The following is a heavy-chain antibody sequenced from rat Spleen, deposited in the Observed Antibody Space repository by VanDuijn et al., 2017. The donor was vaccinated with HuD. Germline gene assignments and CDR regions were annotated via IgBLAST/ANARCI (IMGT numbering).Heavy chain of an antibody. D-gene: IGHD1-12*02. CDR3: ARSDGVHYYLPFAD. V-gene: IGHV3-3*01. Sequence: EVQLQESGPGLVKPSQSLSLTCSVTGYSITSSYRWNWIRKFPGNKLEWLGYINNAGTTNYNPSLKSRISITRDTSKNQFFLQVKSLSTEDTATYYCARSDGVHYYLPFADWGQGTLVTVSS. CDR2: INNAGTT. CDR1: GYSITSSYR. J-gene: IGHJ3*01.